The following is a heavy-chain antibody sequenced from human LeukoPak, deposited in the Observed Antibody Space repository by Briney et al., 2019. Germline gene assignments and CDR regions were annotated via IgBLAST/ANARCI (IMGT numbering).Heavy chain of an antibody. CDR1: GYTFTNYV. CDR3: ARDDCGDTCYPGGY. CDR2: INGGNGDT. D-gene: IGHD2-21*01. J-gene: IGHJ4*02. Sequence: ASVKVSCKAPGYTFTNYVVHWVCQAPGQRPEWMGWINGGNGDTKYSQNFQGRVTITRDTSASTAYMELSSLTSEDTALYYCARDDCGDTCYPGGYWGQGTLVTVSS. V-gene: IGHV1-3*01.